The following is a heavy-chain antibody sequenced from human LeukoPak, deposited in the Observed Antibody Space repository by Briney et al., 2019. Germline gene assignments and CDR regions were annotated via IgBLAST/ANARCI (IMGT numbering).Heavy chain of an antibody. CDR2: ISYDGRNK. J-gene: IGHJ4*02. D-gene: IGHD2-21*02. Sequence: GRSLRLSCAASGFTFSSSAMHWVRQAPGKGLEWVAVISYDGRNKNYADPVKGRFTISRDNSKNTLYLQMNSLRAEDTAVYYCARVTCGGDCYFDYWGQGTLVTVSS. V-gene: IGHV3-30*01. CDR3: ARVTCGGDCYFDY. CDR1: GFTFSSSA.